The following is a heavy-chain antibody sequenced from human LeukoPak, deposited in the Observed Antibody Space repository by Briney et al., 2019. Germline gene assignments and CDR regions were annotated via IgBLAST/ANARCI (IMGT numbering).Heavy chain of an antibody. V-gene: IGHV3-15*01. J-gene: IGHJ4*02. Sequence: GGSLRLSCAASGFTFSSYEMNWVRQAPGKGLEWVGRIKSKTDGGTTDYAAPVKGRFTISRDDSKNTLYLQMNSLKTEDTAVYYCTTDYCSSTSCYKGDYWGQGTLVTVSS. D-gene: IGHD2-2*01. CDR1: GFTFSSYE. CDR3: TTDYCSSTSCYKGDY. CDR2: IKSKTDGGTT.